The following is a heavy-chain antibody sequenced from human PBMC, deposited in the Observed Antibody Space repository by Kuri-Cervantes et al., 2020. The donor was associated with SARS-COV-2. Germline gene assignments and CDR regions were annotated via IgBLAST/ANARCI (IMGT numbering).Heavy chain of an antibody. CDR2: ISTSGGSI. J-gene: IGHJ4*02. Sequence: GGSLRLSCVASGFTFSDYYFTWIRQAPGKGLEWVSYISTSGGSIFYADSVKGRFTISRDNAKNSVYLQMNNLRVEDTAVYYCARGVQQWLAHYYFDYWGQGTLVTVSS. V-gene: IGHV3-11*01. D-gene: IGHD6-19*01. CDR1: GFTFSDYY. CDR3: ARGVQQWLAHYYFDY.